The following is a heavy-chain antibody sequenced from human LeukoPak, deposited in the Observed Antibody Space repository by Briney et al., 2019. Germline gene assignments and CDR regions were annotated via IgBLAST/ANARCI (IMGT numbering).Heavy chain of an antibody. D-gene: IGHD3-16*01. Sequence: GLSLRLSCAASGFTFSRYWIHWVRQAPGKGLVWVSRISGDGTTTTYADSVKGRFTISRDNAKNTLYLQMNSLRAEDTAVYYCARDGGALPDYWGQGTLVTVS. CDR1: GFTFSRYW. CDR3: ARDGGALPDY. V-gene: IGHV3-74*01. CDR2: ISGDGTTT. J-gene: IGHJ4*02.